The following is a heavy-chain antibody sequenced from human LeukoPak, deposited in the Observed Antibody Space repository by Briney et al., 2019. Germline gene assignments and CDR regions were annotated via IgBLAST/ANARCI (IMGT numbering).Heavy chain of an antibody. J-gene: IGHJ4*02. CDR3: ARYTMIVAFDY. D-gene: IGHD3-22*01. CDR1: GFTFSSHG. CDR2: ISSSSSTI. Sequence: PGGSLRLSCAASGFTFSSHGMSWVRQAPGKGLEWVSYISSSSSTIYYADSVKGRFTISRDNAKNSLYLQMNSLRAEDTAVYYCARYTMIVAFDYWGQGTLVTVSS. V-gene: IGHV3-48*01.